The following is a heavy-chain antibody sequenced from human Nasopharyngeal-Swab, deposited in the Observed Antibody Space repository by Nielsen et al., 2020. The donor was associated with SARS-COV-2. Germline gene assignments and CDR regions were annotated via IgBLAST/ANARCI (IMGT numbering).Heavy chain of an antibody. J-gene: IGHJ4*02. CDR3: ARDKDSGYELTPPLY. D-gene: IGHD5-12*01. CDR2: IKQDGSEK. V-gene: IGHV3-7*01. Sequence: GGSLRLSCAASGFTFSSYWMSWVRQAPGKGLEWVANIKQDGSEKYYVDSVKGRFTISRDNAKNSLYLQMNSLRAEDTAVYYCARDKDSGYELTPPLYRGQGTLVTVSS. CDR1: GFTFSSYW.